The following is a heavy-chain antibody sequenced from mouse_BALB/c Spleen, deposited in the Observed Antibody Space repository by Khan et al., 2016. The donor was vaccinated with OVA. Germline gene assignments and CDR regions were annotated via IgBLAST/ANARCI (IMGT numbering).Heavy chain of an antibody. CDR3: VRSTYRDAFAY. Sequence: EVQLQESGPSLVQPSQTLSLTCSVTGDSITSGFWSWIRKFPGNKLEYMGYMIYSGYTYYNPSLKGRFSITRHTSKNQYYLQLNSVTTEDTATYYCVRSTYRDAFAYWGQGTLVTVSA. CDR1: GDSITSGF. CDR2: MIYSGYT. V-gene: IGHV3-8*02. J-gene: IGHJ3*01. D-gene: IGHD2-14*01.